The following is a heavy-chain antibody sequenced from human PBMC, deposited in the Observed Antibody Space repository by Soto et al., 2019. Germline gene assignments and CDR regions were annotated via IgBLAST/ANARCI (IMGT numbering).Heavy chain of an antibody. V-gene: IGHV3-15*01. D-gene: IGHD2-2*01. CDR2: IKSKTAGETI. CDR1: GFTFTNVW. Sequence: EVQLVESGGGLVKPGESLRLSCAVSGFTFTNVWMSWVRQAPGKGLEWVGRIKSKTAGETIDYAAVVKGRFTISRDDSKNTLYLQMNSLKTEDTAVYYCTKIGPVAEELDYWGRVTLVTVSS. J-gene: IGHJ4*02. CDR3: TKIGPVAEELDY.